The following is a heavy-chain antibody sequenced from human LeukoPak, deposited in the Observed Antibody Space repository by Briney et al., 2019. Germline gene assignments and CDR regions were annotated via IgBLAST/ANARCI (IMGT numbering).Heavy chain of an antibody. V-gene: IGHV3-30*01. CDR1: GFTFSSYA. CDR2: ISYDGSNK. D-gene: IGHD1-14*01. Sequence: GGSLRLSCAASGFTFSSYAMHWVRQAPGKGLEWVAVISYDGSNKYYADSVKGRFTISRDNSKNTLYLQMNSLRAEDTAVYYCARPPSSKGLGTLFDYWGQGTLVTVSS. CDR3: ARPPSSKGLGTLFDY. J-gene: IGHJ4*02.